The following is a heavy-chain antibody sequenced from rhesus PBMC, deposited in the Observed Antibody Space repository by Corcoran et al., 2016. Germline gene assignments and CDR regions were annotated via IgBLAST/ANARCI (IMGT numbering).Heavy chain of an antibody. CDR1: GFTFGSYA. CDR3: ERDNWGFDY. Sequence: QVQLVQSGAEGKKPGASGKVSCTTSGFTFGSYAISWGRQAPGQGLEWMGVIIPLVGVTNYAEKFQGRVTITAETSTSTAYMELSSLRAEDTAVYYCERDNWGFDYWGQGVLVTVSS. D-gene: IGHD7-45*01. J-gene: IGHJ4*01. CDR2: IIPLVGVT. V-gene: IGHV1-198*02.